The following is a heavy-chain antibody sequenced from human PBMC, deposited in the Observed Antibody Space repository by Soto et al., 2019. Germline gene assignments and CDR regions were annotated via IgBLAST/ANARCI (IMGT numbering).Heavy chain of an antibody. CDR1: GFTVGTNY. D-gene: IGHD4-17*01. CDR2: IYAGGSR. J-gene: IGHJ4*02. Sequence: GGSLRLSCAASGFTVGTNYMSWIRQAPGKGLEWVAVIYAGGSRYYADSVEGRFSISRDISKNTQYLQMNSLRSEDTAVYYCASESYGGEFDYWGQGTLVTVPS. V-gene: IGHV3-66*01. CDR3: ASESYGGEFDY.